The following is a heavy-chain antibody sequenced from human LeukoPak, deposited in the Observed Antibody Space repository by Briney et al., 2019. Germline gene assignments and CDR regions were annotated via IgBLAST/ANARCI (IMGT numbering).Heavy chain of an antibody. Sequence: GGSLRLSCAASGFTFGSYDMHWVRQAPGKGLEWVAVISYDGSNKYYADSVKGQFTISRDNSKNTLYLQMNSLRAEDTAVYYCARNESYDILTGYSLEDYGMDVWGQGTTVTVSS. CDR2: ISYDGSNK. CDR3: ARNESYDILTGYSLEDYGMDV. J-gene: IGHJ6*02. V-gene: IGHV3-30-3*01. CDR1: GFTFGSYD. D-gene: IGHD3-9*01.